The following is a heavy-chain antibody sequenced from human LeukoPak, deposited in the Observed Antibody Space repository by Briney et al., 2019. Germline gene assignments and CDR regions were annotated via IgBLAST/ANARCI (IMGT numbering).Heavy chain of an antibody. D-gene: IGHD3-22*01. Sequence: GGSLRLSCAASRFTFSTYGMHWVRQAPGKGLEWVAFIRYDGSNKYYADSVKGRFIISRDNSKSTLNLQMNRLRAEDTAVYYCAKWRYYYDSSGYSANDYWGQGTLVTVSS. CDR1: RFTFSTYG. CDR3: AKWRYYYDSSGYSANDY. CDR2: IRYDGSNK. J-gene: IGHJ4*02. V-gene: IGHV3-30*02.